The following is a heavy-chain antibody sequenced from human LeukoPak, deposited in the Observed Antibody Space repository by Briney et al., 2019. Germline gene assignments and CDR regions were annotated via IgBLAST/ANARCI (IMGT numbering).Heavy chain of an antibody. CDR3: ASGPTRYSPHPYFDY. D-gene: IGHD5-18*01. V-gene: IGHV1-2*02. CDR2: INPNSGGT. J-gene: IGHJ4*02. CDR1: GYTFTDYY. Sequence: GASVKVSCKPSGYTFTDYYMHWVRQALGQGLEWMGWINPNSGGTNYAQKFQGRVTMTRDTSISTVFMELSRLTSDDTAVYFCASGPTRYSPHPYFDYWGQGTLVTVSS.